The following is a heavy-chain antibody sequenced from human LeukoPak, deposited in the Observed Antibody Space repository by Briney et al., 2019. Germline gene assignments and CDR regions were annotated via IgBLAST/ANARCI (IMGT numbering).Heavy chain of an antibody. Sequence: GGSLRLSCAASGFTFSNYWMNWVRQAPGKGLEWVANIKQDGSEKYYVDSVKGRFTISRDNAKNSLYLQMNSLRAEDTAVYSCARTAGVLSDYYYYMDVWGKGTTVSVSS. V-gene: IGHV3-7*01. CDR3: ARTAGVLSDYYYYMDV. CDR2: IKQDGSEK. D-gene: IGHD2-2*01. CDR1: GFTFSNYW. J-gene: IGHJ6*03.